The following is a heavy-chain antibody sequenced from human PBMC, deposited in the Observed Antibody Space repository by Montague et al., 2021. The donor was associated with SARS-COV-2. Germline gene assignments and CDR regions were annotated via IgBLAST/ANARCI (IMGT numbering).Heavy chain of an antibody. D-gene: IGHD6-6*01. Sequence: SLRLSCAASGFTFSTFDINWVRQAPGKGLEWVSYITSSSITIYYADSVKGRLTISRDNAKNSLFLQMNSLRHDDTAVYYCARKRSIGASFDYWGRGTLVTVSS. CDR3: ARKRSIGASFDY. V-gene: IGHV3-48*02. CDR2: ITSSSITI. CDR1: GFTFSTFD. J-gene: IGHJ4*02.